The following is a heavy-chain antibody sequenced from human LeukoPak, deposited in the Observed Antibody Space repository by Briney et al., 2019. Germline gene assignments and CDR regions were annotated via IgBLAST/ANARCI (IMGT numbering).Heavy chain of an antibody. V-gene: IGHV3-23*01. CDR3: AKGGSGTYYGIDY. J-gene: IGHJ4*02. CDR1: GFTFSSYA. Sequence: GGSLRLSCAASGFTFSSYAMTWVRQAPGKGLEWVSAISGSGSSTYYADSVKGRFTTSRDNSKNTLYLQMNSLRAEDTAVYYCAKGGSGTYYGIDYWGQGTLVTVSS. D-gene: IGHD1-26*01. CDR2: ISGSGSST.